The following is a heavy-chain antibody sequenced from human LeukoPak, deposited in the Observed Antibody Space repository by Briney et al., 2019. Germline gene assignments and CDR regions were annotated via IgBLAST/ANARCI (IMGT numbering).Heavy chain of an antibody. CDR3: ARWYYYDSSGYRFDY. CDR2: IYYSGST. D-gene: IGHD3-22*01. J-gene: IGHJ4*02. Sequence: PSETLSLTCTVSGGSISSSSYYWGWIRQPPGKGLEWIGSIYYSGSTYYNPSLKSRVTISVDTSKNQFSLKLSSVTAADTAVYYCARWYYYDSSGYRFDYWGQGTLVTVSS. V-gene: IGHV4-39*07. CDR1: GGSISSSSYY.